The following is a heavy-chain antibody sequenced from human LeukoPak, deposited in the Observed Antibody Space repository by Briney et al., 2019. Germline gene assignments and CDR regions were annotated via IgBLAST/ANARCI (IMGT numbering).Heavy chain of an antibody. CDR3: AKGGYDFIEVGYFDS. D-gene: IGHD5-12*01. CDR2: VIGSVVST. Sequence: PGRSLRLSCAASGFTFRNYAMSWVRQSPGKGLEWVSTVIGSVVSTFYADSVKGRFTISRDNSKNTLYLQMNSLRVDDTAVYYCAKGGYDFIEVGYFDSWGQGTLVTVSS. J-gene: IGHJ4*02. CDR1: GFTFRNYA. V-gene: IGHV3-23*01.